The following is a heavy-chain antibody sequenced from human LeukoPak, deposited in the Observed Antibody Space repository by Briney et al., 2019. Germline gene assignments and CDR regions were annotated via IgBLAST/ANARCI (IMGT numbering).Heavy chain of an antibody. CDR1: GFTFSLTG. Sequence: GGSLRLSCEASGFTFSLTGMHWVRQAPGKGLEWVAVISYDGKNKFYGDSVQGRLIISRDNSKNTVHLQMNSLRTEDTAVYYCAKDRDHYDSSGHLDYWGQGTLVTVSS. D-gene: IGHD3-22*01. CDR2: ISYDGKNK. V-gene: IGHV3-30*18. J-gene: IGHJ4*02. CDR3: AKDRDHYDSSGHLDY.